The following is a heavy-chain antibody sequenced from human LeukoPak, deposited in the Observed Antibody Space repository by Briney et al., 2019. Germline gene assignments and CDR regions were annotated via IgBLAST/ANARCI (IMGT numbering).Heavy chain of an antibody. CDR2: INHSGST. D-gene: IGHD4-17*01. V-gene: IGHV4-34*01. CDR3: ARGPSKTTVTTSSSYYWYFDL. J-gene: IGHJ2*01. Sequence: SETLSLTCAVYGGSFSGYYWSWIRQPPGKGLEWIGEINHSGSTNYNPSLKSRVTISVDTSKNQFSLKLSSVTAAETAVYYCARGPSKTTVTTSSSYYWYFDLWGRGTLVTVSS. CDR1: GGSFSGYY.